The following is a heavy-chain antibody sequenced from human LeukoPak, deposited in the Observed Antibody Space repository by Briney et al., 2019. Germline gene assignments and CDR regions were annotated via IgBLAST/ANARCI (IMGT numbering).Heavy chain of an antibody. J-gene: IGHJ5*02. CDR2: INHSGST. CDR3: ARGGSGYYLPWFDP. V-gene: IGHV4-34*01. Sequence: SETLSLTCAVYGGSFSGYYWSWIRQPPGKGLEWIGGINHSGSTNYNPSLKSRVTISVDTSKNQFSLKLSSVTAADTAVYYCARGGSGYYLPWFDPWGQGTLVTVSS. CDR1: GGSFSGYY. D-gene: IGHD3-22*01.